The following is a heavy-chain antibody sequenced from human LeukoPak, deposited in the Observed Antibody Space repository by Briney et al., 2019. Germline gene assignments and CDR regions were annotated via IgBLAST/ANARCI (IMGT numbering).Heavy chain of an antibody. CDR3: ARHWALGWGMNY. D-gene: IGHD7-27*01. V-gene: IGHV4-59*05. CDR2: IYYSGST. CDR1: GGSISTYY. J-gene: IGHJ4*02. Sequence: SETLSLTCTVSGGSISTYYWSWIRQPPGKGLEWIGSIYYSGSTYYNPSLKSRVTISVGTSKNQFSLKLSSVTAADTAVYYCARHWALGWGMNYWGQGTLVTVSS.